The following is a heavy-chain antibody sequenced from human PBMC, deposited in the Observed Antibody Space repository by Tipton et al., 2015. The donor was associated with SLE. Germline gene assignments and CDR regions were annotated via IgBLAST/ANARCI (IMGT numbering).Heavy chain of an antibody. V-gene: IGHV3-23*01. Sequence: GSLRLSCAASGFTFSSYTMGWVRQAPGKGLEWVSVISGSFSSTYYADSVKGRFTISRDNSKNTLYLQMNSLRAEDTALYYCARRTNGYAFDMWGQGTMVTVSS. J-gene: IGHJ3*02. CDR2: ISGSFSST. D-gene: IGHD2-8*01. CDR3: ARRTNGYAFDM. CDR1: GFTFSSYT.